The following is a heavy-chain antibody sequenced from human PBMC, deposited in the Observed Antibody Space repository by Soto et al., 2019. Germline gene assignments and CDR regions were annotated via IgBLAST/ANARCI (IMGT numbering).Heavy chain of an antibody. J-gene: IGHJ3*02. D-gene: IGHD2-15*01. Sequence: EVQLLESGGGLVQPGGSLRLSCAASGFTFSSYAMSWVRQAPGKGLEWVSAISGSGGSTYYADSVKGRFTISRDNSKNTLYLQMNSLRAEDTAVYYCAKEVVVAVAATELDSIWGQGTMVTVSS. V-gene: IGHV3-23*01. CDR2: ISGSGGST. CDR1: GFTFSSYA. CDR3: AKEVVVAVAATELDSI.